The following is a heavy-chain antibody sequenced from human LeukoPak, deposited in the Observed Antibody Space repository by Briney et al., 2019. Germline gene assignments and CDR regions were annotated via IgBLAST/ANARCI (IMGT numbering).Heavy chain of an antibody. CDR2: IYYSGST. J-gene: IGHJ6*03. CDR3: ARDEFASGSDLVVRGRKQRYYMDV. D-gene: IGHD3-10*01. Sequence: SETLSLTCTVSGGSISSSSYYWGWIRQPPGKGLEWIGSIYYSGSTYYNPSLKSRVTISVDTSKNQFSLKLSSVTAADTAVYYCARDEFASGSDLVVRGRKQRYYMDVWGKGTMVTVSS. CDR1: GGSISSSSYY. V-gene: IGHV4-39*07.